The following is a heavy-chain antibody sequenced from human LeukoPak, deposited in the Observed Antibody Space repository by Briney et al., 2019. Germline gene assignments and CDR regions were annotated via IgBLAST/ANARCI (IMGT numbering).Heavy chain of an antibody. J-gene: IGHJ4*02. CDR3: ARDRGGSYDY. D-gene: IGHD1-26*01. CDR1: GFTFSSYS. CDR2: ISSSSSYI. V-gene: IGHV3-21*01. Sequence: AGGSLRLSCAASGFTFSSYSKNWVRQAPGKGLEWVSSISSSSSYIYYADSVKGRFTISRDNAKNSLYLQMNSLRAEDTAVYYCARDRGGSYDYWGQGTLVTVSS.